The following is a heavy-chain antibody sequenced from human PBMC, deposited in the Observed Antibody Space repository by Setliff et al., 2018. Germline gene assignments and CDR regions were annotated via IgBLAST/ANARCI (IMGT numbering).Heavy chain of an antibody. CDR1: GFTFSDYY. CDR3: AKFVGYTYGYDY. V-gene: IGHV3-11*04. D-gene: IGHD5-18*01. Sequence: GGSLRLSCAASGFTFSDYYMSWIRQAPGKGLEWVSYITNSGNTIYYADSVKGRFTISRDNAKNSLYLQMNNLRAEDTAVYYCAKFVGYTYGYDYWGRGTLVTVSS. CDR2: ITNSGNTI. J-gene: IGHJ4*01.